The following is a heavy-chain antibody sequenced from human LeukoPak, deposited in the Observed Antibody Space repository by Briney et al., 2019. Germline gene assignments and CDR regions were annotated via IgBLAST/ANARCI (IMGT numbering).Heavy chain of an antibody. CDR1: GFTFSSYS. CDR3: ARDVRVSIAVAGFDY. J-gene: IGHJ4*02. D-gene: IGHD6-19*01. V-gene: IGHV3-21*01. CDR2: ISSSSSYI. Sequence: PGGSLRLSCAASGFTFSSYSMNWVRQAPGKGLEWVSSISSSSSYIYYADSVKGRFTISRDNAKNSLYLQMNSLRAEDTAVYYCARDVRVSIAVAGFDYWGQGTLVTVSS.